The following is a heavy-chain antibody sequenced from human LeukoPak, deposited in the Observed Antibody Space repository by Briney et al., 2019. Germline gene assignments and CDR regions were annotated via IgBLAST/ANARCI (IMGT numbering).Heavy chain of an antibody. CDR2: ISSSSSYI. CDR3: ARDPSIAIAALYYFDY. D-gene: IGHD6-13*01. CDR1: GFTFSSYS. J-gene: IGHJ4*02. V-gene: IGHV3-21*01. Sequence: PGGSLRLSCAASGFTFSSYSMNWVRQAPGKGLEWVSSISSSSSYIYYADSVKGRFTISRDNAKNSLYLQMNSLRAEDTAVYYCARDPSIAIAALYYFDYWGQGTLVTVSS.